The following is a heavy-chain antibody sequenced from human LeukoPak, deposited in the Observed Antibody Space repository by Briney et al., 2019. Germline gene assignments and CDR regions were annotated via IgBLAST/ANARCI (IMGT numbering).Heavy chain of an antibody. D-gene: IGHD5-24*01. J-gene: IGHJ4*02. Sequence: SEILSLTCTVSGGSISSSSYYWGWIRQPPGKGLEWIGSIYYSGSTYYNPSLRSRVTISVDTSKNHFSLKLSSVTAADTAVYYCARNRDGYNSFDYWGQGTLVTVSS. V-gene: IGHV4-39*07. CDR1: GGSISSSSYY. CDR2: IYYSGST. CDR3: ARNRDGYNSFDY.